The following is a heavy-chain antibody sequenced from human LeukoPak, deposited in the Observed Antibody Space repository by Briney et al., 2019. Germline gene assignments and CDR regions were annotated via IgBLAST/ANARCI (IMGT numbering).Heavy chain of an antibody. D-gene: IGHD6-19*01. J-gene: IGHJ4*02. CDR3: ARVAAVAGMIDY. CDR1: GFTFSSYW. CDR2: INSDGSST. V-gene: IGHV3-74*01. Sequence: GGSLRLSCAASGFTFSSYWMHWVPQAPGKGLVWVSRINSDGSSTSYAGSVKGRFTISRDNPKNTLYLQMNSLRAEDTAVYYCARVAAVAGMIDYWGQGTLVTVSS.